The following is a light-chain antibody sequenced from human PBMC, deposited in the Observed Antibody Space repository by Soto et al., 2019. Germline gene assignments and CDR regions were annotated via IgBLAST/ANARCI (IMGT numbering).Light chain of an antibody. CDR3: LHYGMSPPLYT. CDR1: QTVTNNY. J-gene: IGKJ2*01. V-gene: IGKV3-20*01. CDR2: GAA. Sequence: DIVLTQSPGTLSLSPGERATISCRASQTVTNNYLAWYQQKPGQTPRLLISGAANRATGIPDRFSGSGSGTDFTLTISRLEPEDFAVYFCLHYGMSPPLYTFGPGTKLEIK.